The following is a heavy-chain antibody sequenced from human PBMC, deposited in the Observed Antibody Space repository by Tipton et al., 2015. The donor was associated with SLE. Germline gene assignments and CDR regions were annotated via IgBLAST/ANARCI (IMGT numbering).Heavy chain of an antibody. Sequence: QLVQSGVEVKKPGASVRVSCKASGYTFTTYGVSWVRQAPGQGPEWMGWISTYNDNTNYSQKLQGRVTMTTDTSTSTAYMELRSLRSDDTAVYYCARAPNANIYSGSYFDFWGQGTQVTVSS. V-gene: IGHV1-18*01. CDR2: ISTYNDNT. CDR3: ARAPNANIYSGSYFDF. CDR1: GYTFTTYG. J-gene: IGHJ4*02. D-gene: IGHD1-26*01.